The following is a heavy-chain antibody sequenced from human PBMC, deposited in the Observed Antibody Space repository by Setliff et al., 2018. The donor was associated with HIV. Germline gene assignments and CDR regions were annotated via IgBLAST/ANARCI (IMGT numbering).Heavy chain of an antibody. V-gene: IGHV4-30-4*08. Sequence: SLTCTVSGASISRGNYYWTWIRQRPGKGLEWIAFIYYSGSTYYSPSLKSRLMISVDTSKNQFSLNMTSVTAADTAVYFCARVVYTYYYMDVWGKGTTVTVSS. CDR1: GASISRGNYY. J-gene: IGHJ6*03. D-gene: IGHD4-4*01. CDR2: IYYSGST. CDR3: ARVVYTYYYMDV.